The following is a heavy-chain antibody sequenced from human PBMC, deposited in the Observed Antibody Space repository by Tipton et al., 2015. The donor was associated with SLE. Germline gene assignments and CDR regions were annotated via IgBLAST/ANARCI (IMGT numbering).Heavy chain of an antibody. CDR3: GRGGPPNAIDI. Sequence: SLRLSCEASGFTFSSYWMHWVRQGPGEGLVWVSGINREGSDTRYGDSAKGRFTISRDNAKNTLYLQMHSLRVDDTAVYYCGRGGPPNAIDIWGRGTTVSVSS. CDR2: INREGSDT. V-gene: IGHV3-74*01. J-gene: IGHJ3*02. CDR1: GFTFSSYW.